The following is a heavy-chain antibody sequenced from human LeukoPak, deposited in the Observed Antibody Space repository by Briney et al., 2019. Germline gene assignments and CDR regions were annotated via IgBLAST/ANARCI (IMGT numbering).Heavy chain of an antibody. D-gene: IGHD4-17*01. CDR3: ARVPTVTFFDY. V-gene: IGHV4-39*01. J-gene: IGHJ4*02. CDR1: GFTFSSYSMN. Sequence: SGGSLRLSCAASGFTFSSYSMNWVRQPPGKGLEWIGSIYYSRSTYSNTSLKSRVTISVDTSKNQFSLKLSSVTAADTAVYYCARVPTVTFFDYWGQGTLVTVSS. CDR2: IYYSRST.